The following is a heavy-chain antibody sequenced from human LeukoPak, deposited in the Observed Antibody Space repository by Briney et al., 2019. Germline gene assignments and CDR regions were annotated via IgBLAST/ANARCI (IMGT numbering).Heavy chain of an antibody. D-gene: IGHD3-3*01. CDR1: GFTFSSYV. CDR3: ARDVSGSAWSGYPYFDY. V-gene: IGHV3-30-3*01. J-gene: IGHJ4*02. Sequence: PGGSLRLSCAASGFTFSSYVMHWVRQAPGKGLEWVALISYDGNNKDYADSVKGRFTISRDNAKNSLYLQMNSLRAEDTAVYYCARDVSGSAWSGYPYFDYWGQGTLVTVSS. CDR2: ISYDGNNK.